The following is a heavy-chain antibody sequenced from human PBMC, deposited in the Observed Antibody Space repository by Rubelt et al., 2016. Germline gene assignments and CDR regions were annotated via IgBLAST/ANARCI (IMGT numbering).Heavy chain of an antibody. V-gene: IGHV4-61*01. CDR2: IYYSGST. J-gene: IGHJ3*02. CDR3: ARDDAFDI. CDR1: GGSVSSGSYY. Sequence: QVQLQESGPGLVKPSETLSLTCTVSGGSVSSGSYYWRWIRQPPGKGLEWIGYIYYSGSTNYNPSLKSRVTISVDRSTNQFSLKRSSVTAADTAVYYCARDDAFDIWGQGTMVTVSS.